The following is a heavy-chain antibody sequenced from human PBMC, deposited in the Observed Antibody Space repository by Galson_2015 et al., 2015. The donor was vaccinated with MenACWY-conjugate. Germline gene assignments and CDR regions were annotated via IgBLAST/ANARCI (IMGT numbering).Heavy chain of an antibody. J-gene: IGHJ5*02. Sequence: SVKVSCKASGYTFTHYYIHWVRQAPGQGPEWMGRSNPNSGGTDSAQKFQGRVTMTTDTSIATAYMELRRLRSDDTAVYYCAILGFPFDLWGQGTLVTVSS. V-gene: IGHV1-2*06. CDR3: AILGFPFDL. CDR2: SNPNSGGT. D-gene: IGHD2/OR15-2a*01. CDR1: GYTFTHYY.